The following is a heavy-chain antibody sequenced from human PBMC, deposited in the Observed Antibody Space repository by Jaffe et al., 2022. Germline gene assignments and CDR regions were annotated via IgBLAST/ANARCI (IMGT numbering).Heavy chain of an antibody. CDR2: IYPGDSDT. D-gene: IGHD3-10*01. CDR1: GYSFTSYW. J-gene: IGHJ4*02. CDR3: VGNYYGSGMDVADAPEVDY. Sequence: EVQLVQSGAEVKKPGESLKISCKGSGYSFTSYWIGWVRQMPGKGLEWMGIIYPGDSDTRYSPSFQGQVTISADKSISTAYLQWSSLKASDTAMYYCVGNYYGSGMDVADAPEVDYWGQGTLVTVSS. V-gene: IGHV5-51*03.